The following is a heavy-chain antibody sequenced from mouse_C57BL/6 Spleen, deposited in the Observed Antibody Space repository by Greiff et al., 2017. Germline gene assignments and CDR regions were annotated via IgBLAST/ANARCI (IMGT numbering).Heavy chain of an antibody. CDR1: GYTFTSSW. V-gene: IGHV1-64*01. J-gene: IGHJ1*03. CDR3: ATYGSSWYFDV. D-gene: IGHD1-1*01. CDR2: IHPNSGST. Sequence: QVQLQQPGAELVKPGASVKLSCKASGYTFTSSWMHWVKQRPGQGLAWIGMIHPNSGSTNYNEKFNSKATLTVDKSSSTAYMPLSSLTSEDSAVYYCATYGSSWYFDVWGTGTTVTGAS.